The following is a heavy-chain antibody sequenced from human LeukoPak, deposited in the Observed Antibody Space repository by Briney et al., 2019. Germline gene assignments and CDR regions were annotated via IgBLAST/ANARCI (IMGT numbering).Heavy chain of an antibody. CDR2: IYYSGST. V-gene: IGHV4-59*01. J-gene: IGHJ4*02. CDR3: ARIGGSYRFDY. Sequence: PSETLSLTCTVSGGFISSYYWSWLRQPPGKGLEWIGYIYYSGSTNYNPSLKSRVTISVDTSKNQFSLKLSSVTAADTALYYCARIGGSYRFDYWGQGTLVTVSS. CDR1: GGFISSYY. D-gene: IGHD1-26*01.